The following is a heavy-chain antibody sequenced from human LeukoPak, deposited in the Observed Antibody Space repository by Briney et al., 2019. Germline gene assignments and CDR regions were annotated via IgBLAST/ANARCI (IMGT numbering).Heavy chain of an antibody. CDR2: IYSGGST. J-gene: IGHJ6*02. CDR3: ARDRYYYDSSGYLYYYYGMDV. Sequence: GGSLRLSCAASGFTVSSNYMSWVRQAPGKGLEWVSVIYSGGSTYYADSVKGRFTISRDNSKNTLYLQMNSLRAEDTAVYYCARDRYYYDSSGYLYYYYGMDVWGQGTTVTVSS. CDR1: GFTVSSNY. D-gene: IGHD3-22*01. V-gene: IGHV3-53*01.